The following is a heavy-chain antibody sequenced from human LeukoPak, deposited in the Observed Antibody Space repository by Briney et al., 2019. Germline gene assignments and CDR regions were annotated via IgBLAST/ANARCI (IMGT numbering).Heavy chain of an antibody. J-gene: IGHJ4*02. CDR2: TFYSGTT. CDR1: GGSITHYY. Sequence: SETLSLSCTVSGGSITHYYWNWIWQPPGKGLEWIGYTFYSGTTTYNPSLKSRVTISVDPSKNQFSLRLSSVTAADTAVYYCARDLSVWGRGTLVTVSS. V-gene: IGHV4-59*01. CDR3: ARDLSV.